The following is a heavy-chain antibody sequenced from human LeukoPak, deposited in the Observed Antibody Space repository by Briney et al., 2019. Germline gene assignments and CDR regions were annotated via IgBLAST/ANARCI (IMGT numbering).Heavy chain of an antibody. Sequence: ASVKVSCKASGYTFTGYYMHWVRQAPGQGLEWMGWMNPNSGNTGYAQKFQGRVTMTRNTSISTAYMELSSLRSEDTAVYYCARFSSKTEIDYWGQGTLVTVSS. D-gene: IGHD6-13*01. J-gene: IGHJ4*02. CDR1: GYTFTGYY. CDR2: MNPNSGNT. V-gene: IGHV1-8*02. CDR3: ARFSSKTEIDY.